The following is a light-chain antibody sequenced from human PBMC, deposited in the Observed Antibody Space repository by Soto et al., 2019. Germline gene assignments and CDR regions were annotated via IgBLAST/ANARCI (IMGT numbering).Light chain of an antibody. CDR3: QHYGNSVWT. CDR2: DAS. V-gene: IGKV3-20*01. J-gene: IGKJ1*01. Sequence: EIVLTQSPGTLSLSPGERATLSCRASQSVSSTNLVWYQQKRGQAPRPLIYDASTRGTGIPDRFRGSGSGTDFTLTISRLEPEDFAVYFCQHYGNSVWTFGQGTKADIK. CDR1: QSVSSTN.